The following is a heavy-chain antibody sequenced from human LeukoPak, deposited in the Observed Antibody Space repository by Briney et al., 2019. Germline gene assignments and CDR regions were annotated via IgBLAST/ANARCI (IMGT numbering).Heavy chain of an antibody. CDR2: IRYDGSNK. V-gene: IGHV3-30*02. J-gene: IGHJ4*02. Sequence: GGSLRLSCAASGFTFSSYSMNWVRQAPGKGLEWVAFIRYDGSNKYYADSVKGRFTISRDNSKNMLYLEVISLTADDTAVYYCAKDDAWLRFGEWSQGTLVTVSS. CDR1: GFTFSSYS. CDR3: AKDDAWLRFGE. D-gene: IGHD3-10*01.